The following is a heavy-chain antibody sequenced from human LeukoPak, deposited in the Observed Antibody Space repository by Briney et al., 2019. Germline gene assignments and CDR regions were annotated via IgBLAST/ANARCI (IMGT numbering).Heavy chain of an antibody. V-gene: IGHV4-59*08. Sequence: SETLSLTCTVSGGSISSYYWSWIRQPPGKGLEWIGYIYDSGSTNYNPSLKSRVTISVDTSKNQFSLKLSSVTAADTAAYYCARHIDGYIHFDYWGQGTLVTVSS. CDR1: GGSISSYY. J-gene: IGHJ4*02. D-gene: IGHD5-24*01. CDR3: ARHIDGYIHFDY. CDR2: IYDSGST.